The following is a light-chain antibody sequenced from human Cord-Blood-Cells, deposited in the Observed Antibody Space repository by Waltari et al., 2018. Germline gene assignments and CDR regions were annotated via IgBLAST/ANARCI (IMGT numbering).Light chain of an antibody. J-gene: IGKJ3*01. CDR1: QSVSSY. CDR2: DAS. Sequence: EIVLTQSPATLSLSPGERATLSCRASQSVSSYLAWYQQKPGQAPRLLIYDASNRATVIPARFSGSGSGTDFTLTISSLEPEDFAVYYCQQRSNRPLTFGPGTKVDIK. CDR3: QQRSNRPLT. V-gene: IGKV3-11*01.